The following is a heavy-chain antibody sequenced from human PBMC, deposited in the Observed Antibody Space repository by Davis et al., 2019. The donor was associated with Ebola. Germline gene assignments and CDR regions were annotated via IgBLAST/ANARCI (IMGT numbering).Heavy chain of an antibody. J-gene: IGHJ3*02. CDR2: MSTTGNTI. D-gene: IGHD1-1*01. Sequence: AAAGCTFRDYRRSWIRQAPEKGLEWVAYMSTTGNTIYYVDSVKGRFIISRDNAKNSLYLQMNSLRAEDTAIYYCARAIQRPSTPENAFDIWGQGTLVTVSS. CDR1: GCTFRDYR. CDR3: ARAIQRPSTPENAFDI. V-gene: IGHV3-11*04.